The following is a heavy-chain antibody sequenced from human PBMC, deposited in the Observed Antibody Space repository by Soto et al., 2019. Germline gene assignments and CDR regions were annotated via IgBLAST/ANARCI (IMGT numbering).Heavy chain of an antibody. CDR2: ISGSGGST. D-gene: IGHD4-17*01. V-gene: IGHV3-23*01. CDR3: AQRGLVGDSPRYWYFDL. J-gene: IGHJ2*01. CDR1: GFTFSSYA. Sequence: EVQLLESGGGLVQHGGSLRLSCAASGFTFSSYAMSWVRQAPGKGLEWVSAISGSGGSTYYADSVKGRFTISRDNSKNTQYLQMNSLRAEDTSVYYCAQRGLVGDSPRYWYFDLWGRGTLVTVSS.